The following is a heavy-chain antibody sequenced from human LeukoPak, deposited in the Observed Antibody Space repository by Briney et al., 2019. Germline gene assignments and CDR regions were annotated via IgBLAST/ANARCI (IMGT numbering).Heavy chain of an antibody. Sequence: GGSLRLSCAASGFTFDDYGMSWVRQAPGKGLEWVSGINWNGGSTGYANSVKGRFTISRDNAKNSLYLQMNSLRAEDTALYYCARDRGFGESYYFDYWGQGTLVTVSS. CDR1: GFTFDDYG. CDR3: ARDRGFGESYYFDY. V-gene: IGHV3-20*04. D-gene: IGHD3-10*01. J-gene: IGHJ4*02. CDR2: INWNGGST.